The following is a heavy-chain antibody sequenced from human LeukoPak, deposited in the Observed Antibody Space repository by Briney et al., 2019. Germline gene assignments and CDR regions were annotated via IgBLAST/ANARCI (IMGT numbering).Heavy chain of an antibody. V-gene: IGHV1-3*03. J-gene: IGHJ3*02. CDR3: AREGSTYSYGGGAFDI. CDR2: INAGNGNT. D-gene: IGHD5-18*01. CDR1: GYTFTSYA. Sequence: ASVKVSCKASGYTFTSYAMHWVRQAPGQRLEWMGWINAGNGNTKYSQEFQGRVTITRDTSASTAYMELSSLRSEDMAVYYCAREGSTYSYGGGAFDIWGQGTMVTVSS.